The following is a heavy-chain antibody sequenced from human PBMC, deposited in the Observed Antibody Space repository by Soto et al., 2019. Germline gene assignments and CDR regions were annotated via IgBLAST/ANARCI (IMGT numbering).Heavy chain of an antibody. D-gene: IGHD3-10*01. CDR3: VRSAHYGSGAWNFDF. CDR2: TRNKANRYTT. J-gene: IGHJ4*02. Sequence: EVQLVESGGGLVQPGGSLRLSCAGSGFTLSDNYMDWVRQAPGKGLEWVGRTRNKANRYTTEYAASVQGRITGSRDESMNSLHLQMNSLKTEDTAVYSCVRSAHYGSGAWNFDFWGQGTVVTVSS. CDR1: GFTLSDNY. V-gene: IGHV3-72*01.